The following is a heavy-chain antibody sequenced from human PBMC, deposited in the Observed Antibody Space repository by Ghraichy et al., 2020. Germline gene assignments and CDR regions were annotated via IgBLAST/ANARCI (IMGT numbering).Heavy chain of an antibody. D-gene: IGHD4-17*01. V-gene: IGHV3-11*06. J-gene: IGHJ4*02. CDR2: ISSSSSYT. CDR3: ARDRAGTTSPGGY. Sequence: GGSLRLSCAASGFTFSDYYMSWIRQAPGKGLEWVSYISSSSSYTNYADSVKGRFTISRDNAKNSLYLQMNSLRAEDTAVYYCARDRAGTTSPGGYWGQGTLVTVSS. CDR1: GFTFSDYY.